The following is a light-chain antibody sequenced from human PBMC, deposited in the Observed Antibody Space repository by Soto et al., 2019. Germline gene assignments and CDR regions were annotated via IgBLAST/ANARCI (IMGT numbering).Light chain of an antibody. V-gene: IGKV4-1*01. CDR3: QQYYTNSWS. CDR2: WAS. Sequence: DIVMTQSPDSLAVSLGERATINCKSSQSVLYSTNNKNYLAWYQHKPGQPPKMLIYWASIRESGVPDRFSGSGFGTDFTLTISSLQSEDVAVYYCQQYYTNSWSFGQGTKVDIK. CDR1: QSVLYSTNNKNY. J-gene: IGKJ1*01.